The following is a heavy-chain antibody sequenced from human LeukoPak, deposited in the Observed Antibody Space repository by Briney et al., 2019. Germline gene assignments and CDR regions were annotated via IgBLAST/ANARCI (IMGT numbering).Heavy chain of an antibody. CDR1: GGSISSYY. CDR3: ARAITGTTFYYYGMDV. CDR2: IYYSGRT. Sequence: SESLSLTCTVSGGSISSYYWSWIRHPPGKGLERIGYIYYSGRTNYNPSLKSRVTISVDTSKNPFSLKLSSVTAADTAVYYCARAITGTTFYYYGMDVWGKGTTVTVSS. D-gene: IGHD1-20*01. V-gene: IGHV4-59*01. J-gene: IGHJ6*04.